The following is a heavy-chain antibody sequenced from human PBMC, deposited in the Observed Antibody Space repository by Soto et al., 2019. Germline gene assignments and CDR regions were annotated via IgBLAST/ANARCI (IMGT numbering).Heavy chain of an antibody. D-gene: IGHD3-10*02. CDR2: IYYSGST. J-gene: IGHJ6*02. V-gene: IGHV4-30-4*01. CDR1: GGSISSGDYY. CDR3: ARDPDITMTGGNYGMDV. Sequence: PSETLSLTCTVSGGSISSGDYYWSWIRQPPGKGLEWIGYIYYSGSTYYNPSLKSRVTISVDTSKNQFSLKLSSVTAADTAVYYCARDPDITMTGGNYGMDVWGQGTTVTVSS.